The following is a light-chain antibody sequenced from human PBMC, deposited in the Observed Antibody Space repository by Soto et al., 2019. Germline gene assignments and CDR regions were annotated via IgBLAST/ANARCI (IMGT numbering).Light chain of an antibody. J-gene: IGLJ1*01. V-gene: IGLV2-14*02. CDR3: SSYTSSSTYV. CDR2: EGT. CDR1: SSDIGNYDL. Sequence: QSVLAQPASVSGSPGQSITISCTGTSSDIGNYDLVSWYQQVPGKAPRLIIYEGTKRPSGISDRFSGSKSGNTASLTVSGLQPEDEAYYYCSSYTSSSTYVFGTGTKVTVL.